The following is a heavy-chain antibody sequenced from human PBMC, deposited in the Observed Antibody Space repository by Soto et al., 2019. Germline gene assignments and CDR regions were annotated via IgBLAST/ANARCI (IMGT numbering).Heavy chain of an antibody. CDR2: IKQDGSEK. CDR3: ARLITGTTFDP. D-gene: IGHD1-20*01. J-gene: IGHJ5*02. V-gene: IGHV3-7*01. Sequence: EVQLVASGGGLVQPGGSLRLSCAASGFTFSNYWMSWVRQAPGKGLEWVANIKQDGSEKYYVDSVKGRFTISRDNAKNSLYLQMNSLRAEDTAVYYCARLITGTTFDPWGQGTLVTVSS. CDR1: GFTFSNYW.